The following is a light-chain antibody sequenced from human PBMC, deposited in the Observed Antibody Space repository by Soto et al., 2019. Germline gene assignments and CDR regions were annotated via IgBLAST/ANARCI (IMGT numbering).Light chain of an antibody. CDR1: QGIRND. CDR2: AAS. Sequence: AIQMTQSPSSLSASVGDRVTITCRASQGIRNDLGWYQQKAGKAPRLLIYAASTLKSGAPSRFSGSGSGTDFTLTISSLQPEDFATYYCLQDHNYPLTFGQGTKVEIK. CDR3: LQDHNYPLT. J-gene: IGKJ1*01. V-gene: IGKV1-6*01.